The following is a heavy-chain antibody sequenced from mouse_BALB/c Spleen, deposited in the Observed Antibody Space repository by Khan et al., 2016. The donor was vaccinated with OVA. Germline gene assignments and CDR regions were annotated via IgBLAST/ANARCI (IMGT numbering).Heavy chain of an antibody. CDR3: VRAFYYGAWFAC. J-gene: IGHJ3*01. CDR1: GFSLNSYG. V-gene: IGHV2-9*02. D-gene: IGHD1-1*02. Sequence: VQLQESGPGLVAPSQSLSITCTVSGFSLNSYGVHWVRQPPGKSLEWLGVIWAGGSTNLNSALMSRLNITTDNSKSQVFLKMNSLQIDDTAMYSCVRAFYYGAWFACWGQGTLVTVST. CDR2: IWAGGST.